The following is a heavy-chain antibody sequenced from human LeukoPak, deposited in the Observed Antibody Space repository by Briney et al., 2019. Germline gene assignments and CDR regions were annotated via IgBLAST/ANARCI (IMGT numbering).Heavy chain of an antibody. V-gene: IGHV4-59*01. Sequence: SETLSLTCTVSGGSISSYLWSWSRQPPGKGLEWIGYIYYSGSTNNNPSLKSRVTISVDTSKNQFSLKLSSVTAADTAVYYCARSAPYGANSDYWGQGTLVTVSS. D-gene: IGHD4-23*01. CDR2: IYYSGST. CDR1: GGSISSYL. J-gene: IGHJ4*02. CDR3: ARSAPYGANSDY.